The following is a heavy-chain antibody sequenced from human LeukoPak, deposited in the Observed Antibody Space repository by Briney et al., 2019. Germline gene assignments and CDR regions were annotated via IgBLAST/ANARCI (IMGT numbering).Heavy chain of an antibody. V-gene: IGHV4-4*02. J-gene: IGHJ5*02. D-gene: IGHD4-17*01. CDR2: IYHSGST. CDR1: GGSISSSNW. CDR3: AREGRRYGDYRWFDP. Sequence: SETLSLTCAVSGGSISSSNWWSWVRQPPGKGLEWIGEIYHSGSTNYNPSLKSRVTISVDKSKNQFSLKPSSVTAADTAVYYCAREGRRYGDYRWFDPWGQGTLVTVSS.